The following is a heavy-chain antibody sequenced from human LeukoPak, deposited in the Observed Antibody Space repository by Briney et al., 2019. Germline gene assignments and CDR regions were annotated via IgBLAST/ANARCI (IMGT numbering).Heavy chain of an antibody. D-gene: IGHD3-9*01. Sequence: GGSLRLSCAASGFTFSNAWMSWVRQAPGKGLEWVGRIKSKTDGGTTDYAAPVKGRFTISRDDSKNTLYLQMNSLKTEDTAVYYCTTAIVSVLRYFDWYNWGQGTLVTVSS. CDR1: GFTFSNAW. J-gene: IGHJ4*02. V-gene: IGHV3-15*01. CDR2: IKSKTDGGTT. CDR3: TTAIVSVLRYFDWYN.